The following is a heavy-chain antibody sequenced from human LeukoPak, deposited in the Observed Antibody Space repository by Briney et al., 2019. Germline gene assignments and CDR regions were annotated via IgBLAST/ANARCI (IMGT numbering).Heavy chain of an antibody. V-gene: IGHV4-34*01. J-gene: IGHJ4*02. CDR2: INHSGST. Sequence: SETLSLTCAVYGGSFSGYYWSWIRQPPGRGLEWIGEINHSGSTNYNPSLKNRVTISVDTSKNQFSLKLSSVTAADTAVYYCARSHPVPKAYYYDSSGYWTYWGQGTLVTVSS. CDR3: ARSHPVPKAYYYDSSGYWTY. D-gene: IGHD3-22*01. CDR1: GGSFSGYY.